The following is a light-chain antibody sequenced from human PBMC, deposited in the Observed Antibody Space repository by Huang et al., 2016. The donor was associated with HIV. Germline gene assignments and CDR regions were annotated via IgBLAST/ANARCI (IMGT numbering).Light chain of an antibody. CDR3: QQRSNRPLT. Sequence: EIVLTQSPATLSLSPGDRATLSCRSSQSVTPFLAWYQHKPGQAPRRLIYDAANRATGIPARFSGSGSGTDFTLTISSLEPEDFAVYYCQQRSNRPLTFGGGTKVEIK. CDR1: QSVTPF. J-gene: IGKJ4*01. V-gene: IGKV3-11*01. CDR2: DAA.